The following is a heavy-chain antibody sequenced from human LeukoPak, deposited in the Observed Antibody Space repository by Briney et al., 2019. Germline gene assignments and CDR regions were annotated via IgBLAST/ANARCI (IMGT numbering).Heavy chain of an antibody. J-gene: IGHJ4*02. CDR3: ARSRGLGTPFDY. Sequence: SETLSLTCTVSGGSISSYYWSWIRQPPGKGLEWIGYIYYSGSTNYNPSLKSRVTISVDTSKNQFSLKLSSVTAADTAVYYCARSRGLGTPFDYWGQGTLVTVSS. CDR1: GGSISSYY. V-gene: IGHV4-59*01. D-gene: IGHD3/OR15-3a*01. CDR2: IYYSGST.